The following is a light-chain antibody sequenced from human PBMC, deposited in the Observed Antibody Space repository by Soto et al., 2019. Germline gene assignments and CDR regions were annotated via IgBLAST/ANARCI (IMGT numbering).Light chain of an antibody. J-gene: IGLJ1*01. CDR3: GTWDSSLSAAV. CDR1: SSNVGKNY. Sequence: QSVLTQPPSVSAAPGQRVTISCSGSSSNVGKNYVSWYQQLPGTAPKLLIFDNDKRASGIPDRFSGSKSGTSATLDITGLQTGDEADYYCGTWDSSLSAAVFGTGTKVTVL. V-gene: IGLV1-51*01. CDR2: DND.